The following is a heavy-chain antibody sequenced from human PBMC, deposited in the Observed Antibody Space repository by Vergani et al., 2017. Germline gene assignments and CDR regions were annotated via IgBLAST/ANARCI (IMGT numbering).Heavy chain of an antibody. D-gene: IGHD6-19*01. CDR3: ARIGVAGRGGAFDI. CDR1: GYSISTNYY. V-gene: IGHV4-38-2*01. J-gene: IGHJ3*02. Sequence: QVQLQESGPGLVKPSETLSLTCAVSGYSISTNYYWGWSRQPPGKRLEWIGSIYHSGSAYYNPSLKSRVSISVDTSKNQFSLKMTSVTAADTAVYYCARIGVAGRGGAFDIWGQGTMVTVYS. CDR2: IYHSGSA.